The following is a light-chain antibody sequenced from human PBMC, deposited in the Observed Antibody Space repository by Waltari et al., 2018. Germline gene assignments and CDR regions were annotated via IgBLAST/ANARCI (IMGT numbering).Light chain of an antibody. Sequence: QMTQSPSSLSASVGDRVSITCRASQGIDNFLAWHQHKPGKVPRLLIYGAFTLQSGAPSRFSGRMSGTDFTLTITSLQPDDVATYYCQRYDSVPRTFGQGTKVEI. CDR3: QRYDSVPRT. J-gene: IGKJ1*01. V-gene: IGKV1-27*01. CDR2: GAF. CDR1: QGIDNF.